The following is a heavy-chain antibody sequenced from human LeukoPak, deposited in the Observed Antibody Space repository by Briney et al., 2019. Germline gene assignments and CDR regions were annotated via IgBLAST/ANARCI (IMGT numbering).Heavy chain of an antibody. Sequence: GGSLRLSCAASGFTFSSYSMNWVRQAPVKGLEWVSSISSSSSYIYYADSVKGRFTISRDNAKNSLYLQMNSLRAEDTAVYYCARDAHDYGDHSVGAFDIWGQGTMVTVSS. CDR1: GFTFSSYS. CDR2: ISSSSSYI. J-gene: IGHJ3*02. D-gene: IGHD4-17*01. CDR3: ARDAHDYGDHSVGAFDI. V-gene: IGHV3-21*01.